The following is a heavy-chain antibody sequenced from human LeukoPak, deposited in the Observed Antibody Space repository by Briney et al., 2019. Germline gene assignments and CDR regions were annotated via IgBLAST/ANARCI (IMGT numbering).Heavy chain of an antibody. CDR1: GYSISSGYY. V-gene: IGHV4-38-2*02. D-gene: IGHD6-19*01. CDR3: ARAPGSGWSD. CDR2: ISSSGKT. Sequence: SETLSLTCTVSGYSISSGYYWGWIRQPPGEGLEWIGAISSSGKTYYKSSLQSRVTISMDTLKNDFSLRLTSATVADTAFYYCARAPGSGWSDWSQGVLVTVSS. J-gene: IGHJ4*02.